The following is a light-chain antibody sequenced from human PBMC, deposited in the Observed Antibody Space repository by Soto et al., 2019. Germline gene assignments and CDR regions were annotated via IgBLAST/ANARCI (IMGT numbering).Light chain of an antibody. V-gene: IGLV2-14*03. CDR1: SSDIGSYNY. J-gene: IGLJ1*01. CDR2: AVS. Sequence: QSALTHPASVSGSPGQSITFSCSGTSSDIGSYNYVSWYQQHPGKTPKLLISAVSDRPPGVSDRFSGSKSGITASLTISGLQAEDEADYYCSSDRSGGNFVFGSGTRVTVL. CDR3: SSDRSGGNFV.